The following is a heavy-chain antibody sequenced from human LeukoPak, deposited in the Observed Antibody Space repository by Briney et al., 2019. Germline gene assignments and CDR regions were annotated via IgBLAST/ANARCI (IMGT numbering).Heavy chain of an antibody. J-gene: IGHJ4*02. Sequence: PTGGSLRLSCAASGFTFSSYEMNWVRQAPGKGLEWVSYISSSGSTIYYADSVKGRFTISRDNAKNSLYLQMNSLRAEDTAVYYCARAMVDTAMVIFDYWGQGTLVTVSS. CDR3: ARAMVDTAMVIFDY. D-gene: IGHD5-18*01. CDR1: GFTFSSYE. CDR2: ISSSGSTI. V-gene: IGHV3-48*03.